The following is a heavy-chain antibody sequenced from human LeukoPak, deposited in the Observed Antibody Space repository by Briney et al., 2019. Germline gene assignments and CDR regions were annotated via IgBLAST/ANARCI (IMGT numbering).Heavy chain of an antibody. CDR3: ARTRGMSY. V-gene: IGHV4-34*01. Sequence: KPSETPSLTCAVYGGALSGYYWSWIRPPPGKGLEWIGEINHSGSTNYNPSLKSRVTISVDTSKNQFSLKLSSVTAADTAVYYCARTRGMSYWGQGTLVTVSS. CDR1: GGALSGYY. D-gene: IGHD3-16*01. CDR2: INHSGST. J-gene: IGHJ4*02.